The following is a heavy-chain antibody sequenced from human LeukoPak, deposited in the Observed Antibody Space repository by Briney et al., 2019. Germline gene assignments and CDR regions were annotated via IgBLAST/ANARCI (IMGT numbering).Heavy chain of an antibody. CDR2: ISWNSGSI. V-gene: IGHV3-9*01. D-gene: IGHD3-3*01. CDR3: ARVLRFLEWLLSTCYYGMDV. Sequence: GGSLRLSCAASGFTFDDYAMHWVRQAPGKGLEWVSGISWNSGSIGYADSVKGRFTISRDNAKNSLYLQMNSLRAEDTALYYCARVLRFLEWLLSTCYYGMDVWGQGTTVTVSS. J-gene: IGHJ6*02. CDR1: GFTFDDYA.